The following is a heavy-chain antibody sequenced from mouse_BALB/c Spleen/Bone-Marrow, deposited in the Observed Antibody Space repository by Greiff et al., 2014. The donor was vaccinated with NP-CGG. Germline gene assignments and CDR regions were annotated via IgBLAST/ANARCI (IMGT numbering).Heavy chain of an antibody. Sequence: EVQLQQSGAELVKPGASAKLSCTASGFNIKDTYIHWVKQRPEQGLEWIGRIDPANGNTKYDPKFQGKATITADTSSNTAYLQLSGLTSEDTAVYYCARRFDYEDYWGQGTTLTVSS. J-gene: IGHJ2*01. V-gene: IGHV14-3*02. D-gene: IGHD2-4*01. CDR3: ARRFDYEDY. CDR1: GFNIKDTY. CDR2: IDPANGNT.